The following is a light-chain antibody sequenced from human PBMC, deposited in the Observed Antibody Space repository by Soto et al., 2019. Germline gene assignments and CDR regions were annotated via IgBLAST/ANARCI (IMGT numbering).Light chain of an antibody. J-gene: IGKJ1*01. CDR3: QQYSSWPRT. V-gene: IGKV3-15*01. Sequence: EIVLTQSPATLSVSPGERATLSCRANQSVSSTVAWYQHKPGQAPRLLMYDASTRASGISGRFSGSRSGTEFTLSISGLQSEDFAVYYCQQYSSWPRTFGQGTKVDIK. CDR1: QSVSST. CDR2: DAS.